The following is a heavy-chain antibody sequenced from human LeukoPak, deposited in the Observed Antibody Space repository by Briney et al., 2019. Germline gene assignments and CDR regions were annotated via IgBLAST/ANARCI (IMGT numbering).Heavy chain of an antibody. CDR2: IIPIFGTA. CDR1: GGTFSSYA. Sequence: SVKVSCKASGGTFSSYAISWVRQAPGQGLEWMGGIIPIFGTANYAQKFQGRVTITTDESTSTAYMELSSLRSEDTAVYYCARSSPFHNYGSGSEGSSFDYWGQGTLVTVSS. J-gene: IGHJ4*02. D-gene: IGHD3-10*01. V-gene: IGHV1-69*05. CDR3: ARSSPFHNYGSGSEGSSFDY.